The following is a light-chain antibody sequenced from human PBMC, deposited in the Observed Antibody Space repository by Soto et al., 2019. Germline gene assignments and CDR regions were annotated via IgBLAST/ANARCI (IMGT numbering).Light chain of an antibody. CDR1: QSISIY. CDR2: TAS. V-gene: IGKV1-39*01. CDR3: QQSYRTPT. J-gene: IGKJ4*01. Sequence: DIQMTQSPSSLSASVGDRVTIACRASQSISIYLNWYQQKPGNAPMLLIHTASVLQSGVPSRFRGGGSGRDFTLTISGLQPEDFVSYYCQQSYRTPTFGGGTKVDIK.